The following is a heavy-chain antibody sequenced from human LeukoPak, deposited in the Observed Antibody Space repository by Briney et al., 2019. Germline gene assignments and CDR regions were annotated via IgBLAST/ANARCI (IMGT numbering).Heavy chain of an antibody. D-gene: IGHD6-19*01. Sequence: GGSLRLSCAASGFTFSSYSMNWVRQAPGKGLEWVSYISSSSSTIYCADSVKGRFTISRDNAKNSLYLQMNSLRAEDTAVYYCAREGYSSGWYVGGGDYWGQGTLVTVSS. CDR2: ISSSSSTI. CDR3: AREGYSSGWYVGGGDY. CDR1: GFTFSSYS. V-gene: IGHV3-48*04. J-gene: IGHJ4*02.